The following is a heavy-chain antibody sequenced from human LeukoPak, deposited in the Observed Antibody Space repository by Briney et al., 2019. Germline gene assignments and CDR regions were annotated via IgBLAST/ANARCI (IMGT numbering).Heavy chain of an antibody. CDR2: IYHSGST. Sequence: SGTLSLTCAVSGDSITSTNWWTWVRQHPGKGLEWIGEIYHSGSTNYNPSLKSRVTISLDRSRNQFSLRLNSVTAADTAVYYCARDGNSAWYFDYWGQGTLVTVSS. CDR3: ARDGNSAWYFDY. CDR1: GDSITSTNW. J-gene: IGHJ4*02. V-gene: IGHV4-4*02. D-gene: IGHD6-19*01.